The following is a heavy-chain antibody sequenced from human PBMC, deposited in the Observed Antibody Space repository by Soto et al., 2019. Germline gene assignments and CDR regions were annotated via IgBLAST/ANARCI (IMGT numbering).Heavy chain of an antibody. CDR1: GYSFTSYW. Sequence: GESLNISCKGSGYSFTSYWISWVRQMPGKGLEWMGRIDPSDSYTNYSPSFQGHVTISADKSISTAYLQWSSLKASDTAMYYCARPMDTAMAIDYWGQGTLVTVSS. D-gene: IGHD5-18*01. CDR3: ARPMDTAMAIDY. J-gene: IGHJ4*02. CDR2: IDPSDSYT. V-gene: IGHV5-10-1*01.